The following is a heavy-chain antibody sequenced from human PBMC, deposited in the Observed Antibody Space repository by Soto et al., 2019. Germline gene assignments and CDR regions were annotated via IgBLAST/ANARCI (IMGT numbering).Heavy chain of an antibody. J-gene: IGHJ5*02. CDR2: IYYSGST. CDR1: DGSISSGGYY. CDR3: AIYILTGYYRRWFAP. Sequence: TLSLTCTVSDGSISSGGYYWSWIRQHPGKGLEWIGYIYYSGSTYYNPSLKSRVTISVDTSKTQFSLKLSSVTAADTAVYYCAIYILTGYYRRWFAPWGQGTMVTVSS. V-gene: IGHV4-31*03. D-gene: IGHD3-9*01.